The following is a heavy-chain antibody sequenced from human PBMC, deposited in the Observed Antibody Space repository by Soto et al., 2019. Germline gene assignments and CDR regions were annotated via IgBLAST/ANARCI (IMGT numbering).Heavy chain of an antibody. CDR3: ARGARPRWFDP. CDR1: GGSISSYY. CDR2: IYYSGST. J-gene: IGHJ5*02. V-gene: IGHV4-59*01. D-gene: IGHD6-6*01. Sequence: SETLSLTCTVSGGSISSYYWSWIRQPPGKGLEWIGYIYYSGSTNYNPSLKSRVTISVDTSKNQFSLKLSSVTAADTAVYYCARGARPRWFDPWGQGTLVSVSS.